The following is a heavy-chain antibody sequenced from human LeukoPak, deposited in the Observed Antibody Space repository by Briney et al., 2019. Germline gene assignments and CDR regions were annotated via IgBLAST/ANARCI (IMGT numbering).Heavy chain of an antibody. V-gene: IGHV4-39*07. D-gene: IGHD1-26*01. CDR2: IYYSGST. CDR1: GGSISSSSYY. J-gene: IGHJ4*02. Sequence: SETLSLTCTVSGGSISSSSYYWGWIRQPPGRGLEWIGSIYYSGSTYYNPSLKSRVTISVDTSKNQFSLKLSSVTAADTAVYYCARDFRTSGSYYYFDYWGQGTLVTVSS. CDR3: ARDFRTSGSYYYFDY.